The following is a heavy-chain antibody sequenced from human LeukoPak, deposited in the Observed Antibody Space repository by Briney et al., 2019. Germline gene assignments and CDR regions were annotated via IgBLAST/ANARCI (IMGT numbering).Heavy chain of an antibody. CDR2: INPNSGGT. CDR3: ARVQYSSSWYDFDY. Sequence: ASVKVSCKASGYTITGYYMHWVRQAPGQGLEWMGRINPNSGGTNYAQKFQGRVTMTRDTSISTAYMELSRLRSDDTAVYYCARVQYSSSWYDFDYWGQGTLVTVSS. J-gene: IGHJ4*02. D-gene: IGHD6-13*01. V-gene: IGHV1-2*06. CDR1: GYTITGYY.